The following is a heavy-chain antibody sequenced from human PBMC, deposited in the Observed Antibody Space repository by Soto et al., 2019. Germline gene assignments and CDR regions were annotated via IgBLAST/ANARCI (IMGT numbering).Heavy chain of an antibody. D-gene: IGHD6-25*01. CDR3: ASQRVSYAMDV. J-gene: IGHJ6*02. Sequence: EVQLVESGGGLVQPGGSLRLSCTVSGFTFGDYWMTWVRQAPGKGLEWVANMNQDGSEKYYVDSVQGRFAISRDNAKNSLYLQMHSLSAEDTAVYCWASQRVSYAMDVWGQGTTVTASS. CDR1: GFTFGDYW. V-gene: IGHV3-7*05. CDR2: MNQDGSEK.